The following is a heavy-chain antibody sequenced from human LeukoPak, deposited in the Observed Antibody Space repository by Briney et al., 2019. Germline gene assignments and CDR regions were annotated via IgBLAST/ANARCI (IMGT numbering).Heavy chain of an antibody. CDR3: ARGRLLWFGELKGMDV. J-gene: IGHJ6*03. V-gene: IGHV3-13*01. Sequence: PGGSLRLSCAASGFTFSSYDMHWVRQATGEGLVWVSAIGTAGDTYYPGSVKGRFTISRENAKNSLYLQMNSLRAGDTAVYYCARGRLLWFGELKGMDVWGKGTTVTVSS. D-gene: IGHD3-10*01. CDR1: GFTFSSYD. CDR2: IGTAGDT.